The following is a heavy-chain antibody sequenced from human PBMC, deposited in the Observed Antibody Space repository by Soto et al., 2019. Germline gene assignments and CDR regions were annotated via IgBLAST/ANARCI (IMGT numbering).Heavy chain of an antibody. V-gene: IGHV3-30-3*01. D-gene: IGHD2-15*01. J-gene: IGHJ4*02. CDR1: GFTFSSYA. CDR2: ISYDGSNK. Sequence: SGGSLRLSCAASGFTFSSYAMHWVRQAPGKGLGWVAVISYDGSNKYYADSVKGRFTISRDNSKNTLYLQMNSLRAEDAAVYYRARDRGGPAPYYFDYWGQGTLVTVSS. CDR3: ARDRGGPAPYYFDY.